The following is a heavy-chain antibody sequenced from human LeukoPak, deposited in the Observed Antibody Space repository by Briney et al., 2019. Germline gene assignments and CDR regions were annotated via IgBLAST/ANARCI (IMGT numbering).Heavy chain of an antibody. CDR2: ITTSDGNT. J-gene: IGHJ4*02. Sequence: GGSLRLSCAASGFTFSSYTMSWVRQAPGKGLEWVSTITTSDGNTYYADSVKGRFTVSRDNSKNTLSLQMNSLRAEDTAAYYCAKDGGLWVSAHWGDSWGRGTLVTVSS. CDR1: GFTFSSYT. D-gene: IGHD7-27*01. V-gene: IGHV3-23*01. CDR3: AKDGGLWVSAHWGDS.